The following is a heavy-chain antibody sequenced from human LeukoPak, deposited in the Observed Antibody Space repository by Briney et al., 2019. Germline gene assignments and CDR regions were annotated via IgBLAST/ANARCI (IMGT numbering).Heavy chain of an antibody. J-gene: IGHJ4*02. V-gene: IGHV3-11*01. CDR3: ARGPSRFGAGYSSSWFLGY. Sequence: PGGSLRLSCAASGFTFSDYYMSWIRQAPGKGREWVSYISSSGSTIYYADSVKGRFTISRDNAKNSLYLQMNSLRAEDTAVYYCARGPSRFGAGYSSSWFLGYWGQGTLATVSS. CDR1: GFTFSDYY. D-gene: IGHD6-13*01. CDR2: ISSSGSTI.